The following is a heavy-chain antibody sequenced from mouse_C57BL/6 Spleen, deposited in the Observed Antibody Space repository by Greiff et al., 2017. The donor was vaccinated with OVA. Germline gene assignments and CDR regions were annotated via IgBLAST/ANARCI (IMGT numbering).Heavy chain of an antibody. V-gene: IGHV5-16*01. D-gene: IGHD1-1*01. J-gene: IGHJ4*01. CDR2: INYDGSST. CDR1: GFTFSDYY. Sequence: EVNLVESEGGLVQPGSSMKLSCTASGFTFSDYYMAWVRQVPEKGLEWVANINYDGSSTYYLDSLKSRFIISRDNAKNILYLQMSSLKSEDTATYYCARGLYYYGSSYEDGAMDYWGQGTSVTVSS. CDR3: ARGLYYYGSSYEDGAMDY.